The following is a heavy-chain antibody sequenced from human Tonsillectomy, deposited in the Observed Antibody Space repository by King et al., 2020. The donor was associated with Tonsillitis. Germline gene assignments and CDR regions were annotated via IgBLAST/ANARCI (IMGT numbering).Heavy chain of an antibody. J-gene: IGHJ4*02. CDR2: VSHDGDDT. D-gene: IGHD3-10*01. CDR3: VKSFGEYYYFGSGTIFFAF. Sequence: VQLVESGGGVTQPGSSLTLSCAASGFTFTAYALNWVRQAPGKGLEWVAFVSHDGDDTYYAESVRGRFTISRSNSRETISLRMNSLRVEDTGVYYCVKSFGEYYYFGSGTIFFAFWGQGTLVTVSS. V-gene: IGHV3-30*18. CDR1: GFTFTAYA.